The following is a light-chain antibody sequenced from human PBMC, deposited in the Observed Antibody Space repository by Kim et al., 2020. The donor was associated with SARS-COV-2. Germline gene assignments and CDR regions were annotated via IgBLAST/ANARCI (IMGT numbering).Light chain of an antibody. CDR2: QDS. Sequence: SYELTQPPSVSVSPGQTASITCSGDKLGDKYTCWYQQKPGQSPILVIYQDSKRPSGIPERFSGSNSGNTATLTISGTQPMDEADYYCQAWDSSWVFGGGTQLTVL. CDR3: QAWDSSWV. CDR1: KLGDKY. J-gene: IGLJ3*02. V-gene: IGLV3-1*01.